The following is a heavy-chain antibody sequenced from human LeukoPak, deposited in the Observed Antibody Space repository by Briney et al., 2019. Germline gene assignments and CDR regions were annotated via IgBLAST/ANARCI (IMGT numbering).Heavy chain of an antibody. J-gene: IGHJ4*02. V-gene: IGHV3-30*02. Sequence: GGSLRLSCAASGFTFSSHDMHWVRQAPGKGLEWVALIRFDGSNEYYADSVKGRFTISRDNSRNTLYLQMNSLRGEDTAVYYCAKRGEAAAARYFDYWGQGTLVTVPS. CDR2: IRFDGSNE. CDR1: GFTFSSHD. D-gene: IGHD2-2*01. CDR3: AKRGEAAAARYFDY.